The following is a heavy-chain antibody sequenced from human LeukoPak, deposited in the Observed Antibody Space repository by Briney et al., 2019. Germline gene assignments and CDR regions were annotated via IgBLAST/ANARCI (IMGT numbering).Heavy chain of an antibody. CDR2: IYHSGST. J-gene: IGHJ4*02. CDR3: ARTRFQETLFDY. V-gene: IGHV4-39*07. CDR1: GGSISSSSYY. Sequence: SETLSLTCTVSGGSISSSSYYWGWIRQPPGKGLEWIGSIYHSGSTNYNPSLKSRVTISVDKSKNQFSLKLSSVTAADTAVYYCARTRFQETLFDYWGQGTLVTVSS.